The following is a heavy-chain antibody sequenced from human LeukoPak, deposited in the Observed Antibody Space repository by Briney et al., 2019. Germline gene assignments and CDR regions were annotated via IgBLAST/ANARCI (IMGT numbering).Heavy chain of an antibody. Sequence: SVXXSXKXXXXTXSXXAIXWVRQAPGQGLEWMXXIIXIFGXANYAQKFQGRVTITADESTSTAYMELSSLRSEDTAVYYCARGRDPYYYDSSGYNREYYFDYWGQGTLVTVSS. CDR2: IIXIFGXA. CDR3: ARGRDPYYYDSSGYNREYYFDY. V-gene: IGHV1-69*13. CDR1: XXTXSXXA. D-gene: IGHD3-22*01. J-gene: IGHJ4*02.